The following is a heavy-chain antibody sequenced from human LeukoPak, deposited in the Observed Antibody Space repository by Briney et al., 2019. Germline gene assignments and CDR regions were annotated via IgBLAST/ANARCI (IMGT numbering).Heavy chain of an antibody. CDR2: INYSGTT. CDR1: GGSISSSSYY. Sequence: PSETLSLTCSVSGGSISSSSYYWGWIRQPPGKGLEWIATINYSGTTHYNPSLKSRVTISADTSNNQLSLKLNSVTAADTAVYYCARNRGYNYGYYGGSPLDYWGQGTLVTVSS. J-gene: IGHJ4*02. CDR3: ARNRGYNYGYYGGSPLDY. V-gene: IGHV4-39*07. D-gene: IGHD5-18*01.